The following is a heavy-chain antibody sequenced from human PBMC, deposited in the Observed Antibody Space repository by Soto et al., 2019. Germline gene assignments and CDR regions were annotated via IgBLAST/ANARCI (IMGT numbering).Heavy chain of an antibody. Sequence: GESLKIPCKGSGYSLAGYWITWVRQKPGKGLEWMGRIDPSDSQTYYSPSFRGHVTISVTKSITTVFLQWSSLRASDTAMYYCARQIYDSDTGPNFQYYFDSWGQGTPVTVSS. CDR3: ARQIYDSDTGPNFQYYFDS. CDR2: IDPSDSQT. J-gene: IGHJ4*02. V-gene: IGHV5-10-1*01. CDR1: GYSLAGYW. D-gene: IGHD3-22*01.